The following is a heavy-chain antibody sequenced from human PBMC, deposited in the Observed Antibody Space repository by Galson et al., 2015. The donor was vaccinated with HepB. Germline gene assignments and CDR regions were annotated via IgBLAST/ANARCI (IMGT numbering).Heavy chain of an antibody. CDR3: ARVPLLGGGYYCDH. CDR1: GFTFSTYA. D-gene: IGHD3-3*01. J-gene: IGHJ4*02. V-gene: IGHV3-64*01. Sequence: SLRLSYAASGFTFSTYAMHWVRQAPGKGLEYVSAISSNGGSTFYANSVKGRFTISRDNSKNTLYLQMGSLRTEDMAVYYCARVPLLGGGYYCDHWGQGTLVTVSS. CDR2: ISSNGGST.